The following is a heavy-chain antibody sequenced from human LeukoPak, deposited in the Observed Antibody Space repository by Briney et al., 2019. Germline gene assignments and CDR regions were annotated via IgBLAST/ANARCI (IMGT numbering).Heavy chain of an antibody. D-gene: IGHD3-16*02. V-gene: IGHV3-33*01. J-gene: IGHJ6*02. Sequence: GGSLRLSCAASGFTFSSYGMHWVRQAPGKGLEGGAVIWYDGSNEYYADSVKGRFTISRDNSKNTLYLQMNSLRAEDTAVYYCAREKSYDYVWGSYPAPDYYGMDVWGQGTTVTVSS. CDR2: IWYDGSNE. CDR3: AREKSYDYVWGSYPAPDYYGMDV. CDR1: GFTFSSYG.